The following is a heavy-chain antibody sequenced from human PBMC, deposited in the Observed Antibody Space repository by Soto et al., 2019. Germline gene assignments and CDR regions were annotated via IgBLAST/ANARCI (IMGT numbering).Heavy chain of an antibody. CDR3: ARGQVLCFGVMEFDP. CDR2: IYYSGST. J-gene: IGHJ5*02. CDR1: GGCISSYY. Sequence: SETLSLTCTVSGGCISSYYWSWIRQPPGKGLEWIGYIYYSGSTNYNPSLKSRVTISVDTSKNQFSLKLSSVTAADTAVYYRARGQVLCFGVMEFDPWGPGTLVTVSS. V-gene: IGHV4-59*01. D-gene: IGHD3-10*01.